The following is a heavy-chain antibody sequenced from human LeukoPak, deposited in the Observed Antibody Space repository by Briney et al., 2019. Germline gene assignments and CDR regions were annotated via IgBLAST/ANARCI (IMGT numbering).Heavy chain of an antibody. V-gene: IGHV4-34*01. Sequence: SETLSLTCAVYGGSFSGYSWSWIRQPPEKGLQWIGEINYNGDTNYNPSLKSQRLTISIDRSLNQFSLKLTSVTAADTAMYFCARDSVDTYGQPFDSWGQGTQVTVSS. D-gene: IGHD5-18*01. CDR1: GGSFSGYS. J-gene: IGHJ4*02. CDR3: ARDSVDTYGQPFDS. CDR2: INYNGDT.